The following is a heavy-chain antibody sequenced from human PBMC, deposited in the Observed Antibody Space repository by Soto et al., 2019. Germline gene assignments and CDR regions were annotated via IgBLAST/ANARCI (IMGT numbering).Heavy chain of an antibody. J-gene: IGHJ4*02. Sequence: QVQLQESGPGLVKPSQTLSLTCSVSGGSISGGGYYWSWIRQHPGKGLEWIGYIYYSGSTYYNPSLKSRVTISVDTSKNQFSLKLSSVTAADTAVYYCARGGSSSPYFDSWGQGTLVTVSS. CDR3: ARGGSSSPYFDS. CDR2: IYYSGST. CDR1: GGSISGGGYY. V-gene: IGHV4-31*03. D-gene: IGHD6-13*01.